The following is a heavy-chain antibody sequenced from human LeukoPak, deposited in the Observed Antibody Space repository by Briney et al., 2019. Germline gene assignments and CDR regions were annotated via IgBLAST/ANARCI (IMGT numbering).Heavy chain of an antibody. V-gene: IGHV3-23*01. Sequence: LSGGSLRLSCAAAAFTFSNYGMNWVRQAAGKGLEWVAGIGPSGTNTYYADSVKGRFTISRDNAKSSLYLQMNSLRAEDTAVYYCAELGITMIGGVWGKGTTVTISS. D-gene: IGHD3-10*02. CDR1: AFTFSNYG. J-gene: IGHJ6*04. CDR3: AELGITMIGGV. CDR2: IGPSGTNT.